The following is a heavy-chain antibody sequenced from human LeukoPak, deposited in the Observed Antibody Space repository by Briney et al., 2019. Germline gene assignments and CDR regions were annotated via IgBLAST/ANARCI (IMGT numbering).Heavy chain of an antibody. Sequence: GGSLRLSCAASGFTFSDYYMSWIRQAPGKGLEWVSYISSSGSTIYYADSVKGRFTISRDNGKNSLYLQMNSLRAEDTAVYYCANVPGIAVAGLDYWGQGTLVTVSS. D-gene: IGHD6-19*01. CDR1: GFTFSDYY. CDR2: ISSSGSTI. J-gene: IGHJ4*02. CDR3: ANVPGIAVAGLDY. V-gene: IGHV3-11*01.